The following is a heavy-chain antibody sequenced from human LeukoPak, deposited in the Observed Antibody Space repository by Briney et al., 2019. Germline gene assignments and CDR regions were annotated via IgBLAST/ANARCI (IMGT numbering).Heavy chain of an antibody. D-gene: IGHD3-10*01. CDR3: ARDYGSGSYVAYNWFDP. Sequence: GGSLRLSCAASGFTFSSYSMNWVRRAPGKGLEWVSSISSSSSYIYYADSVKGRFTISRDNAKNSLCLQMNSLRAEDTAVYYCARDYGSGSYVAYNWFDPWGQGTLVTVSS. V-gene: IGHV3-21*01. CDR1: GFTFSSYS. CDR2: ISSSSSYI. J-gene: IGHJ5*02.